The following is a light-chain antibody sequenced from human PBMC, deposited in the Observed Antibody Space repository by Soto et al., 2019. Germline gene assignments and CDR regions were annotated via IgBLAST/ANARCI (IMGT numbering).Light chain of an antibody. J-gene: IGKJ4*01. CDR1: QSVTNRF. CDR3: QQYAGLPLS. Sequence: EMVLTQSPGTLSLSPGGRATLSCRASQSVTNRFLAWYQHEPGQAPRLLIYGASSRATGIPDRFSGSGSGTDFSLTISRLEPEDFAVYYCQQYAGLPLSFGGGTKVEIK. CDR2: GAS. V-gene: IGKV3-20*01.